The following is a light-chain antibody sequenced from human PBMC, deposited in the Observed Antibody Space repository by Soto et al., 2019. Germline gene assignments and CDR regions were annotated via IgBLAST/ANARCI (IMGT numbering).Light chain of an antibody. CDR2: GNT. J-gene: IGLJ1*01. V-gene: IGLV1-40*01. Sequence: QSVLTQPPSVSGAPGQRVTISCTGSSSNIGAGYDVYWYQQLPGTAPKLLIYGNTNRPSGVPDRFSGSKSGTSASLAITGRQAEDEADYYCQSHDTSLSGYVFGTGTKLTVL. CDR3: QSHDTSLSGYV. CDR1: SSNIGAGYD.